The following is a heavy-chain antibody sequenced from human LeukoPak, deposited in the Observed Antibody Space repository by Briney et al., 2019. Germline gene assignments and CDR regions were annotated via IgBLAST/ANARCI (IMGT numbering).Heavy chain of an antibody. CDR3: ARALTVTTTFDY. Sequence: GGSLRLSCAASGFTVSSNYMSWVRQAPGKGLEWVSALYSGGSTYYADSVKGRFIISRDDSKNTLYLQMNSLRAEDTAVYFCARALTVTTTFDYWGQGTLVTVSS. V-gene: IGHV3-53*01. CDR2: LYSGGST. D-gene: IGHD4-11*01. J-gene: IGHJ4*02. CDR1: GFTVSSNY.